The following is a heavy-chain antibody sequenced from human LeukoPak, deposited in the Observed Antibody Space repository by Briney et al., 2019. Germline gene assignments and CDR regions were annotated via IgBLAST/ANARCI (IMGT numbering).Heavy chain of an antibody. CDR1: RDSVSSNSAV. CDR2: TYYRSKWFH. V-gene: IGHV6-1*01. CDR3: ARDTGAAISTFDI. Sequence: SQTLSLTCAISRDSVSSNSAVWTWIRQSPSRVLEWLGRTYYRSKWFHDYAVSVNGRITVNPDTSKNQFSLQLNSVTPEDTAVYYCARDTGAAISTFDIWGQGTMVTVSS. J-gene: IGHJ3*02. D-gene: IGHD5-12*01.